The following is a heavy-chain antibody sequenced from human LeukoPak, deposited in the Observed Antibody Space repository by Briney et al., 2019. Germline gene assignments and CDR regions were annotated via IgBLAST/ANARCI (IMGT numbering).Heavy chain of an antibody. CDR1: GFTFSSYG. J-gene: IGHJ6*03. Sequence: GGSLRLSCAASGFTFSSYGMNWVRQAPGKGLQWVSSISGSGGSTYYADSVKGRFTISRDNSKNTLYLQMNSLRAEDTAVYYCAKGLSPMDVWGKGTTVTVSS. D-gene: IGHD6-19*01. V-gene: IGHV3-23*01. CDR2: ISGSGGST. CDR3: AKGLSPMDV.